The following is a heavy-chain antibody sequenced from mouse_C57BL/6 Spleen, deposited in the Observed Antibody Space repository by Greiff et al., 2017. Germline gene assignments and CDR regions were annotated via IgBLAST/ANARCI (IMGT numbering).Heavy chain of an antibody. J-gene: IGHJ2*01. CDR2: IDPSDSYT. D-gene: IGHD2-1*01. CDR1: GYTFTSYW. Sequence: QVHVKQPGAELVRPGTSVKLSCKASGYTFTSYWMHWVKQRPGQGLEWIGVIDPSDSYTNYNQKFKGKATLTVDTSSSTAYMQLSSLTSEDSAVYYCARLRGNYDYWGQGTTLTVSS. V-gene: IGHV1-59*01. CDR3: ARLRGNYDY.